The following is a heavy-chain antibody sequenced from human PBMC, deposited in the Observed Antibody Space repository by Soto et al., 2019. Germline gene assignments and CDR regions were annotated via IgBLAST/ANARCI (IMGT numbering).Heavy chain of an antibody. CDR3: ARGPRYNWIYESSFDL. Sequence: QVQLVQSGAEVKKPGASVKVSCKASGYTFTGYYMHWVRQAPGQGLEWMGWINPNSGGTNSAQKFQGWVTMTSDTSISTAYLELSRLRSDDTAVYCSARGPRYNWIYESSFDLCGRGTLVTVSS. CDR2: INPNSGGT. J-gene: IGHJ2*01. D-gene: IGHD1-7*01. CDR1: GYTFTGYY. V-gene: IGHV1-2*04.